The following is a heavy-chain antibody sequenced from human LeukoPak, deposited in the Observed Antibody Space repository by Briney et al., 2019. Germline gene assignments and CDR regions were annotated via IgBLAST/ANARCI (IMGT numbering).Heavy chain of an antibody. Sequence: QAVGSLRLSCAAAGFTLSRDWVCWVRQAAGKGLEWVANTKQDGSEKYYVDSVKGRFTISRDNAKNSLYLQMNSLRAEDTAVYYCARDGPNDPGEPQTSNWFDPWGQGTLVTVSS. D-gene: IGHD1-1*01. J-gene: IGHJ5*02. V-gene: IGHV3-7*01. CDR2: TKQDGSEK. CDR1: GFTLSRDW. CDR3: ARDGPNDPGEPQTSNWFDP.